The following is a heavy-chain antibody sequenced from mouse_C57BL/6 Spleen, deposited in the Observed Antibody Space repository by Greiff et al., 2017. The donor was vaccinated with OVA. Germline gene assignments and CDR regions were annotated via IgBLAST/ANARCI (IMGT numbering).Heavy chain of an antibody. CDR2: IRNKANGYTT. D-gene: IGHD4-1*01. Sequence: EVHLVESGGGLVQPGGSLSLSCAASGFTFTDYYMSWVRQPPGKALEWLGFIRNKANGYTTEYSASVKGRLTISRDNSHSVLYLQMNALRAEDSASYYCARYITSNLYYAMGYWGQGTSVTVSS. J-gene: IGHJ4*01. CDR1: GFTFTDYY. CDR3: ARYITSNLYYAMGY. V-gene: IGHV7-3*01.